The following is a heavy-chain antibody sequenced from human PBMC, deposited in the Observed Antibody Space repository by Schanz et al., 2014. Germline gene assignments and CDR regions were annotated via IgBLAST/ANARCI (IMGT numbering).Heavy chain of an antibody. CDR2: ISYEGNDK. V-gene: IGHV3-30*04. CDR1: GFTFSTCA. D-gene: IGHD3-16*01. Sequence: EQLVASGGGVVQPGRSLRLSCAASGFTFSTCAMHWVRQAPGKGLEWVAVISYEGNDKYYGDSVKGRFTISRDSPKNMLYLQMNSRRAEDAALYYWAREEGDGDGPGAFDIWGQGTMVTVSS. CDR3: AREEGDGDGPGAFDI. J-gene: IGHJ3*02.